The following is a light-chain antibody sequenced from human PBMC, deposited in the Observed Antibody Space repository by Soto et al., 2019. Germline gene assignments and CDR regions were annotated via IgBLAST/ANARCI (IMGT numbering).Light chain of an antibody. V-gene: IGLV2-14*01. CDR3: SSDTSRFTFNYI. J-gene: IGLJ1*01. CDR1: YKY. Sequence: QSVLTQPASVSGSPGQSITISCTGSYKYVSWYQQHPGKAPKFMIYEVSNRPSGVSNRFSGSKSGNTASLTISGLQAEDEADYYCSSDTSRFTFNYIFGTGTRSPS. CDR2: EVS.